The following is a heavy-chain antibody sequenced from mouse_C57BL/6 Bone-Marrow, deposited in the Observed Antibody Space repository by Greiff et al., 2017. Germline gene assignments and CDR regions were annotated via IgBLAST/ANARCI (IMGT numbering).Heavy chain of an antibody. D-gene: IGHD2-3*01. CDR1: GFTFSSYA. J-gene: IGHJ1*03. Sequence: EVKLMESGGGLVKPGGSLKLSCAASGFTFSSYAMSWVRQTPEKRLEWVATISDGGSYTYSPDNVKGRFTIARDNAKNNLYLQMSHLKSEDTAMYYCARAWRWLPWYFDVWGTGTTVTVSS. CDR3: ARAWRWLPWYFDV. V-gene: IGHV5-4*03. CDR2: ISDGGSYT.